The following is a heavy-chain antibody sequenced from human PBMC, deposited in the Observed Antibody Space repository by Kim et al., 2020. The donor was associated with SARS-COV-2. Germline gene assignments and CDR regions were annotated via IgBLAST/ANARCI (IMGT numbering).Heavy chain of an antibody. CDR1: GFTFSSYS. Sequence: GGSLRLSCAASGFTFSSYSMNWVRQAPGKGLEWVSSISSSSSYIYYADSVKGRFTISRDNAKNSLYLQMNSLRAEDTAVYYCARSLQLWPNYYYYGMDVWGQGTTVTVSS. J-gene: IGHJ6*02. CDR3: ARSLQLWPNYYYYGMDV. V-gene: IGHV3-21*01. D-gene: IGHD3-16*01. CDR2: ISSSSSYI.